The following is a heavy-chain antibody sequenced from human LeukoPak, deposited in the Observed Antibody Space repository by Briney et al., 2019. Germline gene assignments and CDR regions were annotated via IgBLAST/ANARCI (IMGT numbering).Heavy chain of an antibody. D-gene: IGHD6-6*01. CDR3: ARGSSSSLSGY. CDR1: GFTFSSYG. Sequence: GGSLRLSCAASGFTFSSYGMHWVRQAPGKGLEWVAVIWYDGSNKYYADSVKGRFTISRDNSKNTLYLQMNSLRAEDTAVYYCARGSSSSLSGYWGQGTLVTVSS. J-gene: IGHJ4*02. CDR2: IWYDGSNK. V-gene: IGHV3-33*01.